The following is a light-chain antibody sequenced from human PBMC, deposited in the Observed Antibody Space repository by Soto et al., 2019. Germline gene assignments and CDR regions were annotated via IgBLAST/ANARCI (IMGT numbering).Light chain of an antibody. CDR1: SSDVGGDYNY. CDR3: CSYTSISTYV. J-gene: IGLJ1*01. V-gene: IGLV2-14*03. CDR2: DVS. Sequence: QSVLTQPASVSGSPGQSIAISCTGTSSDVGGDYNYVSWYQQHPGKAPKLMVYDVSTRPSGVSNRFSGSKSGTTASLTISGLQAEDEADYYCCSYTSISTYVFGTGTKVTVL.